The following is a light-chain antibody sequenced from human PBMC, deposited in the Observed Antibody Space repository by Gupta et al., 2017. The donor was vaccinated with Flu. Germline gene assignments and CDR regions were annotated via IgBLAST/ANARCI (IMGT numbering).Light chain of an antibody. CDR1: SGHNSYI. Sequence: QPVLTQPSSASASLGSSVKLTCTLSSGHNSYIIAWHQQQPGKAPRYLMKLEGSGSYNKGSGVPDRFSGSSSGADRYLTISNLQSEDEADYYCETWDSSSHVFGTGTKVTVL. J-gene: IGLJ1*01. V-gene: IGLV4-60*03. CDR3: ETWDSSSHV. CDR2: LEGSGSY.